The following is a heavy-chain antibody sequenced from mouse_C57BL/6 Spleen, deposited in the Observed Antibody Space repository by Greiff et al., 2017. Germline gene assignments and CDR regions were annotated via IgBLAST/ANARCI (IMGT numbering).Heavy chain of an antibody. CDR1: GFTFSSYA. V-gene: IGHV5-4*01. CDR3: ARHENAMDY. CDR2: LSDGGSYT. Sequence: EVQGVESGGGLVKPGGSLKLSCAASGFTFSSYAMSWVRQTPEKRLEWVAPLSDGGSYTYYPDNVKGRFTISRDNAKNTLYLQMSSLKSEDTAMYYCARHENAMDYWGQGTSVTVSS. J-gene: IGHJ4*01.